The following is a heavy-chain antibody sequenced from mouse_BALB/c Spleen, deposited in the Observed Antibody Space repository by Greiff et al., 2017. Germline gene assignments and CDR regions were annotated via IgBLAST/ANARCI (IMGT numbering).Heavy chain of an antibody. CDR2: ISSGGSYT. Sequence: EVKLQESGGGLVKPGGSLKLSCAASGFTFSSYTMSWVRQTPEKRLEWVATISSGGSYTYYPDSVKGRFTISRDNAKNTLYLQMSSLKSEDTAMYYCTRELRLRNYAMDYWGQGTSVTVSS. CDR1: GFTFSSYT. J-gene: IGHJ4*01. CDR3: TRELRLRNYAMDY. V-gene: IGHV5-6-4*01. D-gene: IGHD1-2*01.